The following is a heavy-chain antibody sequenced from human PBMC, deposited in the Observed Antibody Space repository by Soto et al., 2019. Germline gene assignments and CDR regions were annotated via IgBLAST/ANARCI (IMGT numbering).Heavy chain of an antibody. J-gene: IGHJ4*02. CDR2: INYSGST. V-gene: IGHV4-59*01. Sequence: SETLSLTCTVSGGSISGYYWSWIRQPPGKRLEWTGYINYSGSTNYNPSLKSRVTVSVDTSKKQFSLNLGSVTAADTAVYYCATIVVPPAPFDYWGQGTLVTVSS. CDR3: ATIVVPPAPFDY. D-gene: IGHD2-2*01. CDR1: GGSISGYY.